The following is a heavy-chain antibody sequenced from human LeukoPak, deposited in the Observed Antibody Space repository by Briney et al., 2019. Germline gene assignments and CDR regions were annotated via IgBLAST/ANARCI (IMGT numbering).Heavy chain of an antibody. CDR3: ATDYSNFYGMDV. CDR2: IQNSATT. D-gene: IGHD4-11*01. V-gene: IGHV4-61*01. Sequence: PSETLSLTCTVSGGSVNSGSYFWSWFRQPPGKGLEWIGYIQNSATTNYNPSLESRVTISVDSSKDQFSLRVSSVTSADTAVYYCATDYSNFYGMDVWGQGTTATVSS. J-gene: IGHJ6*02. CDR1: GGSVNSGSYF.